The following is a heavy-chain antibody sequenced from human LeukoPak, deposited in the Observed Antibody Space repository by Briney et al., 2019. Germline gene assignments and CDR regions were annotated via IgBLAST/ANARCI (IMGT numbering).Heavy chain of an antibody. Sequence: PGGSLRLSCAASGSIVSDNYVTWVRQAPGKGLEWVSVIYPVGTYYAESVKGRFSISRDNSKNTVFLQMNSLRADDTAVYYCARGRDGDYVNWYDPWGQGILVTVSS. D-gene: IGHD4-17*01. CDR2: IYPVGT. V-gene: IGHV3-53*01. CDR3: ARGRDGDYVNWYDP. J-gene: IGHJ5*02. CDR1: GSIVSDNY.